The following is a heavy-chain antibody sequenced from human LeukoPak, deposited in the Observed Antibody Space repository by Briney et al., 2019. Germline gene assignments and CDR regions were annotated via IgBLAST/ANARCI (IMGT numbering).Heavy chain of an antibody. Sequence: GGSLRLSCEASGFTFGSYAMYWVRQAPGKGLEWVAGIFGSGGSAHYADSAKGRFTISRDNSKNTLYLQMNSLRAEDTAVYYCAKGIYSSGWSYFDYWGHGTLVTVSS. CDR2: IFGSGGSA. CDR3: AKGIYSSGWSYFDY. D-gene: IGHD6-19*01. J-gene: IGHJ4*01. V-gene: IGHV3-23*01. CDR1: GFTFGSYA.